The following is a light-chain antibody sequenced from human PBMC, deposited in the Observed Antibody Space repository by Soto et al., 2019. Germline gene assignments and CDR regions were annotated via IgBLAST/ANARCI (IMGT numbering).Light chain of an antibody. V-gene: IGKV3-11*01. CDR1: QSVSTY. CDR2: DTY. J-gene: IGKJ3*01. CDR3: RQRSNWPFT. Sequence: EIVLTQSPAILSLSPGERATLSCRASQSVSTYLAWYQQKPGQAPRLLIYDTYNRTSGVPARFSGSGFGTDLTISISSLEPEDFAVYYCRQRSNWPFTLGLGAKVDIK.